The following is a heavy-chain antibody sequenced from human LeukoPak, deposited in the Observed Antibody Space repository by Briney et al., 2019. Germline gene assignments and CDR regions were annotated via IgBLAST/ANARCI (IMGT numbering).Heavy chain of an antibody. V-gene: IGHV4-39*01. CDR2: ISFVGQT. D-gene: IGHD1-26*01. CDR1: GVSLDNSYGY. J-gene: IGHJ4*02. Sequence: PSETLSLTCTVSGVSLDNSYGYFWVWLRQPPGRGLEWIGSISFVGQTFYNSSLESRATLSVDNSRNQFSLRLRSVTAADSAVFYCARLVYSDPNYFDYWGQGSLVTVSS. CDR3: ARLVYSDPNYFDY.